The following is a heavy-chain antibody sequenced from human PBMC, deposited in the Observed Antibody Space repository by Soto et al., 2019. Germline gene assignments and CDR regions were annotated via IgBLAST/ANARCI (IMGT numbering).Heavy chain of an antibody. CDR1: GFTFSSYA. J-gene: IGHJ4*02. CDR3: AKGYCSSTSCRFYSSSWYYFDY. CDR2: ISYDGSNK. D-gene: IGHD2-2*01. Sequence: PVGSLRLSCAASGFTFSSYAMHWVRQAPGKGLEWVAVISYDGSNKYYADSVKGRFTISRDNSKNTLYLQMNSLRAEDTAVYYCAKGYCSSTSCRFYSSSWYYFDYWGQGTRVTVSS. V-gene: IGHV3-30-3*01.